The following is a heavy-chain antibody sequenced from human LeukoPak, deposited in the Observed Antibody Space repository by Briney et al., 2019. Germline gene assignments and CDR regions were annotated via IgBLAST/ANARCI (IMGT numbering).Heavy chain of an antibody. CDR2: MNPNSGNT. Sequence: ASVKVSCKASGYTFTSYDINWVRQATGQGLEWMGWMNPNSGNTGYAQKFQGRVTITRNTSISTAYMELSSLRSDDTAVYYCAREGAYCSSTSCHIQNWFDPWGQGTLVTVSS. V-gene: IGHV1-8*03. D-gene: IGHD2-2*01. CDR1: GYTFTSYD. CDR3: AREGAYCSSTSCHIQNWFDP. J-gene: IGHJ5*02.